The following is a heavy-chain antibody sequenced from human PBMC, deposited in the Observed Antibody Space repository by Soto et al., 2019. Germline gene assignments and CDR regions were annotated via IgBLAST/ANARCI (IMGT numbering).Heavy chain of an antibody. D-gene: IGHD3-16*01. CDR2: INWKSDI. J-gene: IGHJ4*02. V-gene: IGHV3-9*01. CDR1: GFTFDDNA. CDR3: AISQDRGGRTTFIY. Sequence: GGSLRLSCTVSGFTFDDNAMHWGRQAPEKGLEWVSGINWKSDIGYADSVKGRFTISRDNAENSLYLQMTSLRAEDTALYYCAISQDRGGRTTFIYWGQGTQVTVSS.